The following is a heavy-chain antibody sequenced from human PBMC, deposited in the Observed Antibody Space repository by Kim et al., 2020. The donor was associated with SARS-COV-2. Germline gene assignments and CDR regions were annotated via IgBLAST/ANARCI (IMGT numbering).Heavy chain of an antibody. V-gene: IGHV4-59*08. CDR2: VYHSGTT. D-gene: IGHD3-16*02. Sequence: SENLSLTCTVSGGSITSYYWNWIRQPPGKGLEWIGSVYHSGTTDYNPSLESRVTMSADTSKNQFSLDLSSVTAADTAVYYCARQYYDYVWGSYRSGNYYFDSWGQGTLVTVSS. J-gene: IGHJ4*02. CDR1: GGSITSYY. CDR3: ARQYYDYVWGSYRSGNYYFDS.